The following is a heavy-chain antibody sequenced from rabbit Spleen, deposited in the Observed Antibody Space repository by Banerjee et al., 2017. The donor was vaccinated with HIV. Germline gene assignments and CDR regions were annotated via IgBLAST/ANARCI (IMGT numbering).Heavy chain of an antibody. V-gene: IGHV1S40*01. CDR2: IDAGSSGFT. D-gene: IGHD1-1*01. Sequence: QSLEESGGDLVKPGASLTLTCTASGVSFSGSSYICWVRQPPGKGLEWIACIDAGSSGFTYFATWAKGRFTCSKSSSTTVTLQMTSLTGADTATYFCARDLTNVIGWNFGLWGPGTLVTVS. J-gene: IGHJ4*01. CDR3: ARDLTNVIGWNFGL. CDR1: GVSFSGSSY.